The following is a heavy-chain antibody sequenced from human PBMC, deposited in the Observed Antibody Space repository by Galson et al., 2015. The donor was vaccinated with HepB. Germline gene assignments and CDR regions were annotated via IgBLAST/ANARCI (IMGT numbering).Heavy chain of an antibody. CDR3: ARGRPIFGVVSEFAEYFQH. D-gene: IGHD3-3*01. CDR1: GFTFSSYA. CDR2: ISYDGTNK. J-gene: IGHJ1*01. V-gene: IGHV3-30*04. Sequence: SLRLSCAASGFTFSSYAMHWVRQAPGKGLEWVAIISYDGTNKYYADSVKGRFTISRGNSKNTLYLQMNSLRTEDTAVYYCARGRPIFGVVSEFAEYFQHWGQGTLVTVSS.